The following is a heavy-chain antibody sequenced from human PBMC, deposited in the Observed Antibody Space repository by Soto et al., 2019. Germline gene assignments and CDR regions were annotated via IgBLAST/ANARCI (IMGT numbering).Heavy chain of an antibody. CDR1: GSTFSNYI. J-gene: IGHJ6*02. Sequence: QLQLVESGGGVVQPGTSLRLSCTASGSTFSNYIMHWFRQAPGKGLDWVAFISYDGSNKDYADSVEGRFTISRDNSKSTLYLQLSSLRPEDTAVYYCAGGDNYYALGVWGQGTTVTVSS. D-gene: IGHD2-15*01. CDR2: ISYDGSNK. V-gene: IGHV3-30-3*01. CDR3: AGGDNYYALGV.